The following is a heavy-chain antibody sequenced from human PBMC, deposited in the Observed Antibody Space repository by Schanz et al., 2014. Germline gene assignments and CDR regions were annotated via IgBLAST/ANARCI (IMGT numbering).Heavy chain of an antibody. V-gene: IGHV1-69*02. D-gene: IGHD3-9*01. CDR3: AKHVRSLTGNDY. CDR1: GGTFSSFG. Sequence: QVQLVQSGAEVKKPGSSVKVSCKASGGTFSSFGINWVRQAPGQGLEWMGRIIPSLGLAKYEQKFQDKVTITADTSTTTAYMELSGLRSEDTAVYYCAKHVRSLTGNDYWGQGTLVTVSS. J-gene: IGHJ4*02. CDR2: IIPSLGLA.